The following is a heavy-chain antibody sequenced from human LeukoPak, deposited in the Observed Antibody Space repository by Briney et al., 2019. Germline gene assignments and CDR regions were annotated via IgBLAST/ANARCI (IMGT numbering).Heavy chain of an antibody. D-gene: IGHD5-18*01. CDR2: INPSGGST. CDR1: GYTFTSYY. CDR3: ATAGRGYSYGYDYYYYYMDV. J-gene: IGHJ6*03. V-gene: IGHV1-46*01. Sequence: ASVKVSCKASGYTFTSYYMHWVRQAPGQGLEWMGIINPSGGSTSYAQKFQGRVTMTRDTSTSTVYMELSSLRSEDTAVYYCATAGRGYSYGYDYYYYYMDVWGKGTTVTVSS.